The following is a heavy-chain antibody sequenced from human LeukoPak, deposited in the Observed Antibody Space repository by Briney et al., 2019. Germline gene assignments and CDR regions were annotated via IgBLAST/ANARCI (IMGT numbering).Heavy chain of an antibody. CDR3: AGGLDRGVVITPGFDY. D-gene: IGHD3-22*01. J-gene: IGHJ4*02. CDR1: GYTFTSYA. V-gene: IGHV1-69*13. Sequence: SVTVSCTASGYTFTSYAISWVRQAPGQGLEWMGGIIPIFGTANYAQKFQGRVTITADESTSTAYMELSSLRSEDTAVYYCAGGLDRGVVITPGFDYWGQGTLVTVSS. CDR2: IIPIFGTA.